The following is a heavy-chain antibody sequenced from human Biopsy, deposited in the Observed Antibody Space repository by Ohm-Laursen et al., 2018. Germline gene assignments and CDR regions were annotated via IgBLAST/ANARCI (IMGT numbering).Heavy chain of an antibody. V-gene: IGHV4-61*01. CDR3: ARGYAGLYEAFDF. J-gene: IGHJ3*01. Sequence: TLSLTCTVSGAPVSSGSYDWSWIRQPPGKGLEWIGNIYNDVSTKYNPSLRSRVTISADKSANQFSLKLRSVTAADTAVYYCARGYAGLYEAFDFWGQGTVVTVAS. CDR1: GAPVSSGSYD. CDR2: IYNDVST. D-gene: IGHD5-18*01.